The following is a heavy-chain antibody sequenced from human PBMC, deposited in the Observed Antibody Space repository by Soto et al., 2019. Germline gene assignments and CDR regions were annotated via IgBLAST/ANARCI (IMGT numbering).Heavy chain of an antibody. Sequence: QVQLQESGPGLVKPSQTLSLTCTVSGGSISSGGYYWSGIRQHPGKGLEWIGYLYYRGSTYYNPSLKRRVTIAVDTSKNQFSLKLSSVTAADTAVYYCARSGYSYGPNPLLYWGQGTLVTVSS. CDR2: LYYRGST. CDR1: GGSISSGGYY. CDR3: ARSGYSYGPNPLLY. J-gene: IGHJ4*02. D-gene: IGHD5-18*01. V-gene: IGHV4-31*03.